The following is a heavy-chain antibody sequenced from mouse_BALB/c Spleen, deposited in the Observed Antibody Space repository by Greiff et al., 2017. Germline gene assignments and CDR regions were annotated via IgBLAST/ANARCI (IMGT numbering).Heavy chain of an antibody. CDR3: ARPGGYGGFAY. CDR2: IYPGDGDT. D-gene: IGHD2-2*01. J-gene: IGHJ3*01. V-gene: IGHV1-87*01. CDR1: GYTFTSYW. Sequence: QVQLQQSGAELARPGASVKLSCKASGYTFTSYWMQWVKQRHGQGLEWIGAIYPGDGDTRYTQKFKGKATLTADKSSSTAYMQLISLASEDSAVYYCARPGGYGGFAYWGQGTLVTVSA.